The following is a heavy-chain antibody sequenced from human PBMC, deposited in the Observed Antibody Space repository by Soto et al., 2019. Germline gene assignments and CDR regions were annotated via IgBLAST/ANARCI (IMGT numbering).Heavy chain of an antibody. D-gene: IGHD2-8*02. CDR2: ISSSSSYT. CDR1: GFTFSDYY. V-gene: IGHV3-11*06. J-gene: IGHJ5*02. CDR3: ARDLVAGGRWFDP. Sequence: QVQLVESGGGLVKPGGSLRLSCAASGFTFSDYYMSWIRQAPGKGLEWVSYISSSSSYTNYADSVKGRFTISRDNAKNSLYLQMNSLRAEDTAVYYCARDLVAGGRWFDPWGQGTLVTVSS.